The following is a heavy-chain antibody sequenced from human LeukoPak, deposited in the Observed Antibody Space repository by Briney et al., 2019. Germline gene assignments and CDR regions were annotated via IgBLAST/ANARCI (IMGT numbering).Heavy chain of an antibody. CDR1: GGSISSSNW. J-gene: IGHJ4*02. D-gene: IGHD3-9*01. CDR3: ASLVAYYDILTGYSALTRSPSEYYFDY. CDR2: IYHSGST. V-gene: IGHV4-4*01. Sequence: SETLSLTCAVSGGSISSSNWWSWVRQPPGKGLEWIGEIYHSGSTNYNPSLKSRVTISVDKSKNQFSLKLSSVTAADTAVYCCASLVAYYDILTGYSALTRSPSEYYFDYWGQGTLVTVSS.